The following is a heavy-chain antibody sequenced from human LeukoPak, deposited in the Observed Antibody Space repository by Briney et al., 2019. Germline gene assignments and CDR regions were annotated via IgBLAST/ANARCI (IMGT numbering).Heavy chain of an antibody. CDR2: IKQDGSEK. V-gene: IGHV3-7*01. D-gene: IGHD5-18*01. J-gene: IGHJ4*02. CDR3: ARDLRGYGDY. Sequence: TGGSLRLSCAASGFTFNGYWMSWVRQAPGKGLEWVANIKQDGSEKYYVDSVRGRVTISRDNAKNSLYLQMNSLRAEDTAVYYCARDLRGYGDYWGQGTLVTVSS. CDR1: GFTFNGYW.